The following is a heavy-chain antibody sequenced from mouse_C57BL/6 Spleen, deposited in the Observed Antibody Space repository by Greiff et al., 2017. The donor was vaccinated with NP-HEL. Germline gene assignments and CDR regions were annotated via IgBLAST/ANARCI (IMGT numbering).Heavy chain of an antibody. CDR3: ARSDYYGSSWFAY. D-gene: IGHD1-1*01. J-gene: IGHJ3*01. Sequence: QVQLQQSGPELVKPGASVKISCKASGYAFSSSWMNWVKQRPGKGLEWIGRIYPGDGDTNYNGKFKGKATLTADKSSSTAYMQLSSLTSEDSAVYFCARSDYYGSSWFAYWGQGILVTVSA. V-gene: IGHV1-82*01. CDR2: IYPGDGDT. CDR1: GYAFSSSW.